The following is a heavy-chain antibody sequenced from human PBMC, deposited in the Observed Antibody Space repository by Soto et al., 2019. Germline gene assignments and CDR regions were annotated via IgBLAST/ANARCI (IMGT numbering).Heavy chain of an antibody. CDR2: ISAHNGDT. D-gene: IGHD2-2*01. CDR1: GYTFTSYG. J-gene: IGHJ5*02. V-gene: IGHV1-18*04. CDR3: ARVSIVVSAALTTYDP. Sequence: QVQLAQSGAEVKKPGASVRVSCKASGYTFTSYGVSWMPQAPGQGLEWMGWISAHNGDTKYAQKFQGRVTMTTDTLTSTVYMELRSLSSDDTAVYYCARVSIVVSAALTTYDPWGQGTLVTVSS.